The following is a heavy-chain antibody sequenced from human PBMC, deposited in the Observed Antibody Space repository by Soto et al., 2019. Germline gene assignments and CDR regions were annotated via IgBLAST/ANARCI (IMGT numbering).Heavy chain of an antibody. V-gene: IGHV3-48*01. CDR1: GFTFSGYS. J-gene: IGHJ4*02. Sequence: EVQLVESGGGLVQPGGSLRRSCAASGFTFSGYSVNWVRQAPGRGLEWVSYISSSSSTIYYADSVKGRFTIARDDAKSSLYLQMNSLRAEDTAVYYCARSWAYYYASGPYYGGIMGYYFNYRGRGTLVTVSS. CDR3: ARSWAYYYASGPYYGGIMGYYFNY. D-gene: IGHD3-10*01. CDR2: ISSSSSTI.